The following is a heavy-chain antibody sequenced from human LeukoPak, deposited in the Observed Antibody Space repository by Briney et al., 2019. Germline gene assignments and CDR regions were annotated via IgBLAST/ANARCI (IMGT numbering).Heavy chain of an antibody. CDR2: ISGSGGSI. D-gene: IGHD4-17*01. CDR3: AKSILMTTVTTYYFDY. V-gene: IGHV3-23*01. J-gene: IGHJ4*02. Sequence: GGSLRLSCAASGFTFSRYAVSWVRQAPGKGLEWVSTISGSGGSIYYADSVKGRFTISRDNSKNTLYLQMNSLRAEDTAVYYCAKSILMTTVTTYYFDYWGQGTLVTVSS. CDR1: GFTFSRYA.